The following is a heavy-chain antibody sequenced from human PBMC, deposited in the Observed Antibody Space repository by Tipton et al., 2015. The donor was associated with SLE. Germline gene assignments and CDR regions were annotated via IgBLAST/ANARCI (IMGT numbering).Heavy chain of an antibody. D-gene: IGHD2-21*01. CDR1: GGSVRSSSKY. CDR2: IYYSGRT. J-gene: IGHJ6*03. V-gene: IGHV4-39*01. Sequence: TLSLTCTVSGGSVRSSSKYWAWIRQPPGKGLEWIGSIYYSGRTYYNPSLKSRVTISVDTSKNQFSLKLSSVTAADTAVYYCARHAAAYCGGECPGVYYYMDDWGKGTTVTVSS. CDR3: ARHAAAYCGGECPGVYYYMDD.